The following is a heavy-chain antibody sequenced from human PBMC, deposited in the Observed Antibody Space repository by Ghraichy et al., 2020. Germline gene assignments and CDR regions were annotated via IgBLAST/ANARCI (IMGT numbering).Heavy chain of an antibody. V-gene: IGHV1-24*01. CDR3: ATDRYYYDSSGYYDAFDI. CDR1: GYTLTELS. CDR2: FDPEDGET. Sequence: ASVKVSCKVSGYTLTELSMHWVRQAPGKGLEWMGGFDPEDGETIYAQKFQGRVTMTEDTSTDTAYMELSSLRSEDTAVYYCATDRYYYDSSGYYDAFDIWGQGTMVTVSS. D-gene: IGHD3-22*01. J-gene: IGHJ3*02.